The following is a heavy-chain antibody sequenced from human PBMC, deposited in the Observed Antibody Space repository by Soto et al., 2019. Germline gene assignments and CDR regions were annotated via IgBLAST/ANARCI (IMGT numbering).Heavy chain of an antibody. D-gene: IGHD6-13*01. CDR2: IYHTEST. V-gene: IGHV4-38-2*02. Sequence: PSETLSLTCAVSGHSISSGFYYWGWVRQPPGKGLEWIGSIYHTESTYYNPSLKSRVTMSVDTSKNQLSLQLNSVTPEDTAVYYCARDPQYSSSWYRSNRWFDPWGQGTLVTVSS. J-gene: IGHJ5*02. CDR3: ARDPQYSSSWYRSNRWFDP. CDR1: GHSISSGFYY.